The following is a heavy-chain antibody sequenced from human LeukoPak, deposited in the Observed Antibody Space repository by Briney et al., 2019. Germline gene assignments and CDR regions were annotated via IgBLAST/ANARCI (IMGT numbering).Heavy chain of an antibody. D-gene: IGHD3-22*01. CDR2: ISSSGSTI. J-gene: IGHJ6*02. Sequence: PGGSLRLSCAASGFTFSSYSMNWVRQAPGKGLEWVSYISSSGSTIFYADSVKGRFTISRDNAKNSLYLQMNSLRAEDTALYYCAKDYDSSGYSYGMDVWGQGTTVTVSS. CDR1: GFTFSSYS. V-gene: IGHV3-48*01. CDR3: AKDYDSSGYSYGMDV.